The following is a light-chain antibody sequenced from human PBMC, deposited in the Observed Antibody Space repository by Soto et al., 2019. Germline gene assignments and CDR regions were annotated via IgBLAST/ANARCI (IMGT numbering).Light chain of an antibody. V-gene: IGLV2-14*01. CDR2: EVS. Sequence: QSALTQPASVSGSPGQSITISCPGTSSDVGGYNYVSWYQQHPGKAPKLMIYEVSNRPSGVSNRFSGSKSGNTASLTISGLQAEDEADYYCRSYTSSSTLFVFGTGTKVTVL. CDR1: SSDVGGYNY. J-gene: IGLJ1*01. CDR3: RSYTSSSTLFV.